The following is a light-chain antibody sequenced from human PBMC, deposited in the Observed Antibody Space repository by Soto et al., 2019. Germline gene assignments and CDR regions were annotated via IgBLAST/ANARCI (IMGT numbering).Light chain of an antibody. CDR3: QQYGSSQT. CDR1: QSASSSY. J-gene: IGKJ1*01. CDR2: GAS. Sequence: EIVLTQSPGTLSLSPGESATLSCRASQSASSSYLAWYQQKPGQAPRLLIYGASSRATGIPDRFSGSGSGTDFTLTISRLEPEDFAVYYCQQYGSSQTFGQGTKVEIK. V-gene: IGKV3-20*01.